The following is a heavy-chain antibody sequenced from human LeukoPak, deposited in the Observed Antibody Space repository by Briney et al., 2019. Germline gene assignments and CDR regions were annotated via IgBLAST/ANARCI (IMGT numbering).Heavy chain of an antibody. D-gene: IGHD6-19*01. CDR3: AKHRAPVPGSHPKNPTAYFED. Sequence: GGSLRLSCAASGFTFSGHPMSWVRQAPGKGLEWVSAISSAGDVTFYADSVKGRFIVSRDQSNNILSLQMSSLRAEDTALYFCAKHRAPVPGSHPKNPTAYFEDWGQGTLVTVSS. CDR2: ISSAGDVT. J-gene: IGHJ4*02. V-gene: IGHV3-23*01. CDR1: GFTFSGHP.